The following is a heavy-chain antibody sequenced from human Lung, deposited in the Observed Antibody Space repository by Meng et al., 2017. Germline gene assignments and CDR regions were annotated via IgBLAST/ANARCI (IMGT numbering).Heavy chain of an antibody. Sequence: QVQLQLWRACLLTPSHTLSLTCVSSGGAFMDYYWSWIRKSPGKGLELIGEINHSGSTNYNPSLESRATISVDTSQNNLSLKLSSVTAADSAVYYWARGPTTMANDFDYWGQGTLVTVSS. CDR2: INHSGST. V-gene: IGHV4-34*01. CDR1: GGAFMDYY. CDR3: ARGPTTMANDFDY. D-gene: IGHD4-11*01. J-gene: IGHJ4*02.